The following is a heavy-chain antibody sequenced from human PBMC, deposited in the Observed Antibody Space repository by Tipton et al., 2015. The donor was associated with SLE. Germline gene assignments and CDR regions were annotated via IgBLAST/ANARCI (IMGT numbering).Heavy chain of an antibody. J-gene: IGHJ3*02. CDR2: THTSGST. D-gene: IGHD6-13*01. CDR3: ARGAAAADTGAFDS. CDR1: GGSISSYY. V-gene: IGHV4-4*08. Sequence: TLPLTCKVSGGSISSYYWSWIRQTSGERLEWIGYTHTSGSTDYNPSLKSRVTISVDTSRNQFSLKLTSVTAADTAVYYCARGAAAADTGAFDSWGQGTMVTVSS.